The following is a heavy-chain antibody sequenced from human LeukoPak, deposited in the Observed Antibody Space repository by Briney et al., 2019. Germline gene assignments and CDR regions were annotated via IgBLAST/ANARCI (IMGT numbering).Heavy chain of an antibody. CDR1: GGSLSSGGYC. Sequence: SQTLSLTCALSGGSLSSGGYCCGWVRHPGGGGLEWLGYIFHSVSTYYNPSLKSRVTISVDRSKNQFSLKLSSVTAADTAVYYCARARYPMVRGVNWFDPWGQGTLVTVSS. V-gene: IGHV4-30-2*01. CDR2: IFHSVST. CDR3: ARARYPMVRGVNWFDP. D-gene: IGHD3-10*01. J-gene: IGHJ5*02.